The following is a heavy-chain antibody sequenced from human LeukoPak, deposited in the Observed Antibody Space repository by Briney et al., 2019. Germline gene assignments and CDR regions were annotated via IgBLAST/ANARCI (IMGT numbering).Heavy chain of an antibody. D-gene: IGHD4/OR15-4a*01. CDR3: ALTTGYYYYMDV. V-gene: IGHV4-31*03. CDR1: GGSISSGGYY. CDR2: IYYSGST. J-gene: IGHJ6*03. Sequence: LSLTCTVSGGSISSGGYYWSWIRQHPGKGLEWIGYIYYSGSTYYNPSLRSRVTISVDTSKNQFSLKLSSVTAADTAVYYCALTTGYYYYMDVWGKGTTVTVSS.